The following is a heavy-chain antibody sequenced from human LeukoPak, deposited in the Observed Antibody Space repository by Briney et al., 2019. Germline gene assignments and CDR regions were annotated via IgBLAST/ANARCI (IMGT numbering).Heavy chain of an antibody. Sequence: KASETLSLTCSVSGGSIDSYYWSWIRQPAGQGLEWIGRIYSSGSTIYNPSLKSRVTMSVDTSKNQFSLNLSSVSAADTAVYYCAREAQEFDYWGQGTLVTVSS. V-gene: IGHV4-4*07. CDR1: GGSIDSYY. CDR3: AREAQEFDY. CDR2: IYSSGST. J-gene: IGHJ4*02.